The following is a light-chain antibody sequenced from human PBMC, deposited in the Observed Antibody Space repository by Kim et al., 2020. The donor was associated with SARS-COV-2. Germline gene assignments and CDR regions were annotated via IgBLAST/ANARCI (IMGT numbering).Light chain of an antibody. CDR2: DVT. CDR1: SSDVGGYKF. V-gene: IGLV2-11*01. Sequence: QSALTQPRSVSGSPGQSVTISCTGTSSDVGGYKFVSWYQQHPGKAPKLIIYDVTKRPSGVPDRFSGSKSGNMASLVISGLQAEDEADYYCCSYTGYYNYVFGSGTKVTVL. CDR3: CSYTGYYNYV. J-gene: IGLJ1*01.